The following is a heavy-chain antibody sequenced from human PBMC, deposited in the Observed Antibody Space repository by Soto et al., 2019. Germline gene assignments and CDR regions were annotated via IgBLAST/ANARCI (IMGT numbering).Heavy chain of an antibody. D-gene: IGHD3-10*01. CDR1: GGSFSTYF. J-gene: IGHJ4*02. CDR3: ARGSGSGSYTDY. Sequence: QVQLQESGPGLVKPSETLSLTCTVSGGSFSTYFWSWIRQPPGKGLEWIGYIYHTGTTNYNPSLKSRVTISIDTSKNQFSLKVTSVTAADTAVYYCARGSGSGSYTDYWGQGTLVTVSS. V-gene: IGHV4-59*01. CDR2: IYHTGTT.